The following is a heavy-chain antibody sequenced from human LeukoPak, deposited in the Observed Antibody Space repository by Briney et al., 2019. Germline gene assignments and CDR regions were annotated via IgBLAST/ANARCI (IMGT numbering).Heavy chain of an antibody. V-gene: IGHV4-39*01. D-gene: IGHD3-10*01. CDR3: ARFYTTSQYGSGYMDV. J-gene: IGHJ6*03. CDR1: GGSISSSSYY. Sequence: SEPLSLTCTVSGGSISSSSYYWGWIRQPRGKGLEWIGSMSYSGSTYYNPSLKGRVTIAVDTSKTQFSLKLSSVTAADTAVYYCARFYTTSQYGSGYMDVWGKGTTVTVSS. CDR2: MSYSGST.